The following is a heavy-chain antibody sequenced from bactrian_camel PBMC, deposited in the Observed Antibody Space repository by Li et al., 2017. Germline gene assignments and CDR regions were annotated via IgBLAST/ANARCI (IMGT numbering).Heavy chain of an antibody. CDR1: GDTIGGYC. J-gene: IGHJ4*01. Sequence: VQLVESGGASVQAGGSLRLSCVASGDTIGGYCMAWFRQLPGAGREAVAAIDVNGKTVYTDSVQGRFVISRDSAKNTLSLRMNSLRSEDTAMYYCAADGTNSGVSRRCTLYEWYYYGQGTQVTVS. CDR2: IDVNGKT. V-gene: IGHV3S55*01. CDR3: AADGTNSGVSRRCTLYEWYY. D-gene: IGHD2*01.